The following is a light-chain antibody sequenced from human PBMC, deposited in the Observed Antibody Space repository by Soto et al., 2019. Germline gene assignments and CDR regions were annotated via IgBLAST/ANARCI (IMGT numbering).Light chain of an antibody. CDR3: QSYGRGLSGVV. CDR2: ANS. Sequence: QSVLTQPPSVSGAPGQTVTISCTGSSSNIGAGYDVHWYQRLPGTAPKLLIYANSHRPSGVPDRFSASKSGTSASLAITGLQAEDEGDYYCQSYGRGLSGVVFGGGTQLTVL. V-gene: IGLV1-40*01. J-gene: IGLJ7*01. CDR1: SSNIGAGYD.